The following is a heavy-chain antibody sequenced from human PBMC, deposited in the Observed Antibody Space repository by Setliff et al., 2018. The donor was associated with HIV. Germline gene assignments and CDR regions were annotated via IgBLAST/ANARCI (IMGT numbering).Heavy chain of an antibody. D-gene: IGHD6-13*01. CDR3: AKDHAEAMEQQLVPEYYGMDV. CDR2: IKKDGSEK. Sequence: GGSLRLSCAASGFIFNDYWMSWVRQAPGKGLEWVANIKKDGSEKYYVDSVKGRFTISRDNVKNTLYLQMNSLRAEDTAVYYCAKDHAEAMEQQLVPEYYGMDVWGQGTTVTVSS. V-gene: IGHV3-7*03. CDR1: GFIFNDYW. J-gene: IGHJ6*02.